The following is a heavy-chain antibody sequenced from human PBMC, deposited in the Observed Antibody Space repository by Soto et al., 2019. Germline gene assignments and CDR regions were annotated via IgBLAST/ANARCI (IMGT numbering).Heavy chain of an antibody. Sequence: QVQLVQSGAEVKKPGASVKVSCKASGYTFTGYYMHWVRQAPGQGLEWMGWINPNSGGTNYAQKLQGRVTMTRDTSISTAYMELSRLRSDDTAVYYCARRGSGWYYFDYWGQGTLVTVSS. J-gene: IGHJ4*02. CDR1: GYTFTGYY. CDR3: ARRGSGWYYFDY. D-gene: IGHD6-19*01. V-gene: IGHV1-2*02. CDR2: INPNSGGT.